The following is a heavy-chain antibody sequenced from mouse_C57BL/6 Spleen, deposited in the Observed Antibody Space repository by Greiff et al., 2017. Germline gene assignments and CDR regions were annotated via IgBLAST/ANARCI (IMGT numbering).Heavy chain of an antibody. CDR1: GFTFSDFY. CDR3: ARDGGGWFAY. V-gene: IGHV7-1*01. CDR2: SRNKANDYTT. J-gene: IGHJ3*01. Sequence: EVQVVESGGGLVQSGRSLRLSCATSGFTFSDFYMEWVRQAPGKGLEWIAASRNKANDYTTEYSASVKGRFIVSRDTSQSILYLQMNARRAEDTAIYYCARDGGGWFAYWGQGTLVTVSA.